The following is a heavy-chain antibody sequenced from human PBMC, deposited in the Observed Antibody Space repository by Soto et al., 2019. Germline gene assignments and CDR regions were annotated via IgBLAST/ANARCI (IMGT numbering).Heavy chain of an antibody. CDR2: IDPSDSQT. J-gene: IGHJ4*02. CDR3: PRQIHDPDSPPTIHYYCGT. D-gene: IGHD3-22*01. CDR1: GYSFAGYW. Sequence: GESLKISCKGSGYSFAGYWITWVRQMPGKSLEWMGRIDPSDSQTYYSPSFRGHVTISAAKSITTVFLQWSSLRASDTAMYYCPRQIHDPDSPPTIHYYCGTWGQGTLVTVSS. V-gene: IGHV5-10-1*01.